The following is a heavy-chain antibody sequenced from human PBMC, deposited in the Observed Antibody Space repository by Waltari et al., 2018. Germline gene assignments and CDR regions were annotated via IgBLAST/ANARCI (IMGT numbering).Heavy chain of an antibody. Sequence: QVQLVQSGAEVKKPGSSVKVSCKASGGTFSSYAISWVRQAPGQGLEWMGGIIPIFGTANYAPKFQARVTITADESTGTAYMELSSLRSEDTAVYYCARAANFWSGYYEGDDYWGQGTLVTVSS. CDR2: IIPIFGTA. D-gene: IGHD3-3*01. J-gene: IGHJ4*02. CDR3: ARAANFWSGYYEGDDY. CDR1: GGTFSSYA. V-gene: IGHV1-69*01.